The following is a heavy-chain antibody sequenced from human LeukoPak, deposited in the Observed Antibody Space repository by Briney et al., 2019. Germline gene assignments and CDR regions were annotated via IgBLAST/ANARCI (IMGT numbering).Heavy chain of an antibody. D-gene: IGHD3-10*01. Sequence: SETLSLTCTVSGGSISSSSYYWGWIRQPPGKGLEWIGSIYYSGSTYYNPSLKSRVTISVDTSKNQFSLKLSSVTAADTAVYYCARDRSGAYYYGSGSPYNWFDPWGQGTLVTVSS. CDR3: ARDRSGAYYYGSGSPYNWFDP. CDR2: IYYSGST. V-gene: IGHV4-39*07. J-gene: IGHJ5*02. CDR1: GGSISSSSYY.